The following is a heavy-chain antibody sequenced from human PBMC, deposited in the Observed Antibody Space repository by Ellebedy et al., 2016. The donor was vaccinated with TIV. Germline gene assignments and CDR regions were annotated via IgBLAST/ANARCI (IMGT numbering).Heavy chain of an antibody. CDR1: GDSINSDY. Sequence: PSETLSLTCSVSGDSINSDYWSWLRQPPGKGLEWIAYMYHDGGTNYNASLRRRVTISLESSKRQFALRLSSVNAADTAVYYCARRQRTFFDQWGQGILVTVSS. J-gene: IGHJ4*02. CDR2: MYHDGGT. CDR3: ARRQRTFFDQ. V-gene: IGHV4-59*08. D-gene: IGHD2-2*01.